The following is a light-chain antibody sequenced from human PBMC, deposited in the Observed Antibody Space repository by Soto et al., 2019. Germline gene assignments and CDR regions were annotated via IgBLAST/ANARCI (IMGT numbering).Light chain of an antibody. CDR1: SSDVGSYKF. CDR3: CSYAGSSTLI. J-gene: IGLJ2*01. CDR2: EGS. Sequence: QSALTQPASVSGSPGQSITISCTGTSSDVGSYKFVSWYQQHPGKAPKVMIYEGSKRPSGVSNRFSGSKSGNTASLTISGLQAEDEADYYCCSYAGSSTLIFGGGTKVTVL. V-gene: IGLV2-23*01.